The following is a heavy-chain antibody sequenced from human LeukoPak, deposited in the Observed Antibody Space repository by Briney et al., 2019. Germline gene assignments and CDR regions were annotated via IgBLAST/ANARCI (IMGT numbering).Heavy chain of an antibody. V-gene: IGHV3-23*01. CDR2: ISGSGGST. J-gene: IGHJ4*02. CDR3: AKETYDSSDLDY. CDR1: GFTFSSYA. Sequence: GGSLRLSCAASGFTFSSYAMSWVRQAPGKGLEWVSAISGSGGSTYYADSVKGRFTISRDNSKNTLYLQMNSLRTEDTALYYCAKETYDSSDLDYWGQGTLVTVSS. D-gene: IGHD3-22*01.